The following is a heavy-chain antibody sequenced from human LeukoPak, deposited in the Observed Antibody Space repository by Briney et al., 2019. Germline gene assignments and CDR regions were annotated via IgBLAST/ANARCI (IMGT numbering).Heavy chain of an antibody. V-gene: IGHV4-39*01. CDR1: GGSISSGHYY. J-gene: IGHJ6*03. CDR3: ARGGDTAMTNYYYYYMDV. CDR2: IYYSGTT. Sequence: SETLSLTCSVSGGSISSGHYYWAWIRQPPGKGLQWIGSIYYSGTTYNNPSLKSRVTISVDTSKNQFSLKLSSVTAADTAVYYCARGGDTAMTNYYYYYMDVWGKGTTVTISS. D-gene: IGHD5-18*01.